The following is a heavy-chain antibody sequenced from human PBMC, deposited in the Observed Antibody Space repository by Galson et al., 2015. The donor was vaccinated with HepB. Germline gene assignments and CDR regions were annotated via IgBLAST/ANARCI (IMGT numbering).Heavy chain of an antibody. D-gene: IGHD1/OR15-1a*01. CDR2: IGGGGSA. CDR3: AKEDWAVGTIDH. V-gene: IGHV3-23*01. J-gene: IGHJ4*02. Sequence: SLRLSCAASGFPFGTYAMTWVRQAPGQGLEWVSSIGGGGSAYYADSVKGRSTISRDNSKAILYLQMNRLTAGDTAIYYCAKEDWAVGTIDHWGQGILVTVSS. CDR1: GFPFGTYA.